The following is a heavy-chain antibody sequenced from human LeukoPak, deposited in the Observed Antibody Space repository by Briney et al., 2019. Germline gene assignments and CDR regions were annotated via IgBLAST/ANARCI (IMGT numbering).Heavy chain of an antibody. D-gene: IGHD2-2*01. Sequence: GGSLRLSCAASGFTFSDYYMSWIRQAPGKGLEWVSYISSSGSTIYYADSVKGRFTISRDNSKNTLYLQMNSLRAEDTAVYYCAKDRKSGYQLHDYWGQGTLVTVSS. CDR3: AKDRKSGYQLHDY. V-gene: IGHV3-11*01. J-gene: IGHJ4*02. CDR1: GFTFSDYY. CDR2: ISSSGSTI.